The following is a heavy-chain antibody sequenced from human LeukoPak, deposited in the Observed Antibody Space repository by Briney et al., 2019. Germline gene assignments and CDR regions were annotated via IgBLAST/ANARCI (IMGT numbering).Heavy chain of an antibody. J-gene: IGHJ4*02. CDR1: GGSVSSGSYY. CDR3: ARDSSCSGGTCYDR. V-gene: IGHV4-61*01. Sequence: TPSETLSLTCTVSGGSVSSGSYYWSWIRQPPGKGLEWIGYIYYSGSTNYNPSLKSRVTISLDMSKNQFSLKLSSVTAADTAVYYCARDSSCSGGTCYDRWGQGTLVTVSS. D-gene: IGHD2-15*01. CDR2: IYYSGST.